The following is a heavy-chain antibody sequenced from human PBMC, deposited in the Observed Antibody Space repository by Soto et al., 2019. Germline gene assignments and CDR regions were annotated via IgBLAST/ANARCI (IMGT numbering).Heavy chain of an antibody. CDR1: GFTFRSYV. J-gene: IGHJ1*01. CDR2: TSYDGSDK. D-gene: IGHD3-16*01. V-gene: IGHV3-33*05. Sequence: QVQLVESGGGVVQPGTSLRVSCVGSGFTFRSYVIHWVRQAPGKGLEWVALTSYDGSDKYYGDSVRGRFTISRDNSRNTVDLQMDSLRLEDTALYYCARRGTTGGLDVWGQGTLVSVSS. CDR3: ARRGTTGGLDV.